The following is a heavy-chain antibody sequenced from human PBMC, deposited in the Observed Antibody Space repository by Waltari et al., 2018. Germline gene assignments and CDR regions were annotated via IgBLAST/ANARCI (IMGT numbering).Heavy chain of an antibody. J-gene: IGHJ4*02. D-gene: IGHD6-19*01. V-gene: IGHV4-39*07. CDR1: GGSISSSSYY. Sequence: QLQLQESAPGLVKPSETLSLTCTVSGGSISSSSYYLGWIRQPPGKGLEWIGSIYYSGSTYYNPSLKSRVTISVDTSKNQFSLKLSSVTAADTAVYYCARDSGGIAVAVDYWGQGTLVTVSS. CDR2: IYYSGST. CDR3: ARDSGGIAVAVDY.